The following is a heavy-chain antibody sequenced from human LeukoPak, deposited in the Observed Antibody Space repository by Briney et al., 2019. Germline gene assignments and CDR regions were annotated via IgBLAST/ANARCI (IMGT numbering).Heavy chain of an antibody. D-gene: IGHD3-3*01. CDR2: INHSGST. Sequence: ASGTLSLTCAVYGGSFSGYYWSWIRQPPGKGLEWIGEINHSGSTNYNPSLKSRVTISVDTSKNQFSLKLSSVTAADTAVYYCARGSQYYGFWSGYHTPFFDYWGQGTLVTVSS. CDR3: ARGSQYYGFWSGYHTPFFDY. CDR1: GGSFSGYY. V-gene: IGHV4-34*01. J-gene: IGHJ4*02.